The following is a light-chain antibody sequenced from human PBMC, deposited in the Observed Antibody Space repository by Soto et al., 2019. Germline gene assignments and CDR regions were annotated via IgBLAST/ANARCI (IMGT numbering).Light chain of an antibody. CDR1: QSINTY. CDR3: QQSYRSPYT. J-gene: IGKJ2*01. V-gene: IGKV1-39*01. CDR2: AAS. Sequence: DIQMTQSPSSLSASVGDRVTVTCRASQSINTYLNWYQQKPGKAPKLLIYAASSLQSGVPSRFSGGGSRTDFTLTISSLQAEDFATNYCQQSYRSPYTFGQGTKLEIK.